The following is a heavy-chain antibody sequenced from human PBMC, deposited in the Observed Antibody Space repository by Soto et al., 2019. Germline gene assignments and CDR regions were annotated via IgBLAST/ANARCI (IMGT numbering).Heavy chain of an antibody. CDR1: GFTFSSYG. J-gene: IGHJ6*03. Sequence: PGGSLRLSCAASGFTFSSYGMHWVRQAPCKGLEWVAVISYDGSNKYYADSVKGRFTISRDNSKNTLYLQMNSLRAEDTAVYYCAKDFVVRGVIGYYYMDVWGQGTTVTVS. CDR2: ISYDGSNK. D-gene: IGHD3-10*01. V-gene: IGHV3-30*18. CDR3: AKDFVVRGVIGYYYMDV.